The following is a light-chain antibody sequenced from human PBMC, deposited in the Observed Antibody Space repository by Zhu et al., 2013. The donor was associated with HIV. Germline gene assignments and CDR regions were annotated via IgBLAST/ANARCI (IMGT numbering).Light chain of an antibody. Sequence: QSALTQPASVSGSPGQSITISCTGTSSDVGGYNYVSWYQQYPGKAPKLMIYEVSNRPSGVSNRFSGSKSGNTASLTISGLQAEDEADYYCSSFSTSSILDVLFGGGTKLTVL. CDR1: SSDVGGYNY. CDR3: SSFSTSSILDVL. V-gene: IGLV2-14*01. J-gene: IGLJ3*02. CDR2: EVS.